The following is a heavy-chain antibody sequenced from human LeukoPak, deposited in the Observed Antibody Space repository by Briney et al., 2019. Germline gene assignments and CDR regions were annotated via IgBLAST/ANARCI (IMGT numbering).Heavy chain of an antibody. Sequence: GGSLRLSCAASGFTFSDYYMSWLRQAPGKGLEWVSYISSSGSTIYYADSVKGRFTISRDNAKNSLYLQMNSLRAEDTAIYYCARHPAYCGGDCYIDYWGQGTLVTVSS. D-gene: IGHD2-21*02. CDR2: ISSSGSTI. CDR3: ARHPAYCGGDCYIDY. J-gene: IGHJ4*02. CDR1: GFTFSDYY. V-gene: IGHV3-11*04.